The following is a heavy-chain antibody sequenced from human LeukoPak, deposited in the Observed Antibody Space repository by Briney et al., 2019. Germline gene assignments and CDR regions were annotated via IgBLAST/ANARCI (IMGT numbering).Heavy chain of an antibody. CDR2: VFHTGST. Sequence: SETLSLTCTVSGGSIDTYYWNWIRQPPGKGLEWIGYVFHTGSTNYNPSLKSRVTISVDTSKNQFSLKLSSVTAADTAVYYCASFFLAAAAPYWGQGTLVTVSS. CDR1: GGSIDTYY. V-gene: IGHV4-59*12. CDR3: ASFFLAAAAPY. D-gene: IGHD6-13*01. J-gene: IGHJ4*02.